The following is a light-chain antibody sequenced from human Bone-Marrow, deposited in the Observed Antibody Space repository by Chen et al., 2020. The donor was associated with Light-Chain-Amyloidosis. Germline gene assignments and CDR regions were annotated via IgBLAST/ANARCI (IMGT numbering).Light chain of an antibody. CDR2: DDS. Sequence: SYVLTQPSSVSVAPGQTATIACGGNNIGSTSVLWYQQTPRQAPLLVVYDDSDRPSGIPERLSGSNSGNTATLTISRVEAGDEADYYCQVWDRSSDRPVFGGGTKLTVL. CDR3: QVWDRSSDRPV. V-gene: IGLV3-21*02. CDR1: NIGSTS. J-gene: IGLJ3*02.